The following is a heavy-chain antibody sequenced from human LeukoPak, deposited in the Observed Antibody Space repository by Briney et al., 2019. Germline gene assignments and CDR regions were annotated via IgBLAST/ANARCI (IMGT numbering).Heavy chain of an antibody. CDR1: GGSISSSSYY. CDR2: IYYSGST. CDR3: ARVAAGTFGWYFDL. V-gene: IGHV4-61*01. J-gene: IGHJ2*01. D-gene: IGHD6-13*01. Sequence: SETLSLTCTVSGGSISSSSYYWSWIRQPPGKGLEWIGYIYYSGSTNYNPSLKSRVTISVDTSKNQFSLKLSSVTAADTAVYYCARVAAGTFGWYFDLWGRGTLVTVSS.